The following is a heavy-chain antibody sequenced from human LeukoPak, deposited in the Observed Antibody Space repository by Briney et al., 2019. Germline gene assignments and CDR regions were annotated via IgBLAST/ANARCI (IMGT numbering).Heavy chain of an antibody. Sequence: GGSMRLSCAASAITFRSYAMSWVRQAPGKGLEWVSAISGSGDSTSYADSVKGRFTISRDNSKNTLYLQMNSLRAEDTAVYYCAKGGAEWGERYFDYWGQGIVVTVSS. CDR1: AITFRSYA. V-gene: IGHV3-23*01. CDR3: AKGGAEWGERYFDY. D-gene: IGHD3-3*01. CDR2: ISGSGDST. J-gene: IGHJ4*02.